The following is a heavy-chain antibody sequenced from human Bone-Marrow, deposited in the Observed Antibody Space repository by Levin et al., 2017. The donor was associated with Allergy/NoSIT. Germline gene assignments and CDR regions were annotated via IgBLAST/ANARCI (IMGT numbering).Heavy chain of an antibody. CDR1: GYTFTGHE. V-gene: IGHV1-2*02. CDR3: ATWIPADGTDY. D-gene: IGHD6-13*01. J-gene: IGHJ4*02. Sequence: ASVKVSCKASGYTFTGHEMHWVRQAPGQGLEWMGCINPNSGETNYAQKFHVRVTMTRDTSISTAYMEVTSLKSDETAVYYCATWIPADGTDYWGQGTLVTVSS. CDR2: INPNSGET.